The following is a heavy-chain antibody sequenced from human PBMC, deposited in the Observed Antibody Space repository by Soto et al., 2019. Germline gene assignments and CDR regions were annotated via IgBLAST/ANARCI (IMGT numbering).Heavy chain of an antibody. CDR1: GFTFSSYS. V-gene: IGHV3-48*01. CDR3: ARGEGIVGATASDY. Sequence: EVQLVESGGGLVQPGGSLRLSCAASGFTFSSYSMNWVRQAPGKGLEWVSYISSSSSTIYYADSVKGRFTIFRDNAKNSLYLQMNSLRAEDTAVYYCARGEGIVGATASDYWGQGTLVTVSS. J-gene: IGHJ4*02. CDR2: ISSSSSTI. D-gene: IGHD1-26*01.